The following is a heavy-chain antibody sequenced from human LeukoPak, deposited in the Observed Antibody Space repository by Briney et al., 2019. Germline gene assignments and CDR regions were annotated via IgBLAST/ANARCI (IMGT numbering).Heavy chain of an antibody. D-gene: IGHD2-21*01. J-gene: IGHJ4*02. CDR2: ISGSGGST. V-gene: IGHV3-23*01. CDR3: AKELALALWY. Sequence: PGGSLRLSCVASGFSFSQYWMTWVRQAPGKGLEWVSAISGSGGSTYYADSVKGRFTISRDNSKNTLYLQMNSLRAEDTAVYYCAKELALALWYWGQGTLVTVSS. CDR1: GFSFSQYW.